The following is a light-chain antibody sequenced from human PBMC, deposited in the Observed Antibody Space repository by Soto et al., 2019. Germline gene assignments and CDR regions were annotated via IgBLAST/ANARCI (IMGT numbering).Light chain of an antibody. Sequence: EIVMTQSPATLSVSPGERATLSCRASQTIGNTLAWYRQKPGQAPRLLIYGASSRATDIPDRFSGSESGTDFTLTISRLEAEDSAVYYCQQYGTSPRTFGQGTKVDIK. V-gene: IGKV3-20*01. CDR3: QQYGTSPRT. CDR1: QTIGNT. J-gene: IGKJ1*01. CDR2: GAS.